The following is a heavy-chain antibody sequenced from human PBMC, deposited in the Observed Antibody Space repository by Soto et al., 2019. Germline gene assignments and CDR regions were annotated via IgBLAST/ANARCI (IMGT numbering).Heavy chain of an antibody. V-gene: IGHV3-74*01. J-gene: IGHJ4*02. CDR2: IDTSGHST. Sequence: GALRVACEASVFVFTNFWMHWVRHVPGKGLVWVARIDTSGHSTNYAESVKGRFTISRDNAKNTVSLQMNSLRVEDTGVYYCAKDSWYFDLWSQGSPVTVSS. CDR3: AKDSWYFDL. CDR1: VFVFTNFW. D-gene: IGHD6-13*01.